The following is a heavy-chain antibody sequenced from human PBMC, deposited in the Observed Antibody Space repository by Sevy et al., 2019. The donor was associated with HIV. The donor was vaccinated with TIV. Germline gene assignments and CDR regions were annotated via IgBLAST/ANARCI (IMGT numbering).Heavy chain of an antibody. CDR1: GYTLTQLS. V-gene: IGHV1-24*01. D-gene: IGHD3-22*01. CDR3: ATGREYDNHNSGYFDY. J-gene: IGHJ4*02. CDR2: FDPEDGKT. Sequence: AAVKVSCKVSGYTLTQLSMHWVGQAPGKGLEWMGGFDPEDGKTIYAQKFQGRLTMTEDTSTDTAYMQLSSLRSEDTTVYYCATGREYDNHNSGYFDYWGQGTQVTVSS.